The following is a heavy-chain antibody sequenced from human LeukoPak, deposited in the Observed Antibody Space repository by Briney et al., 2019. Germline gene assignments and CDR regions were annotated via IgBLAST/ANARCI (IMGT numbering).Heavy chain of an antibody. D-gene: IGHD1-1*01. Sequence: ASVKVSCKASGYTFTSYYMHWVRQAPGQGLERMGIINPSGGSTSYAQKFQGRVTMTRDMSTSTVYMELSSLRSEDTAVYYCARVWKYNWNDSGFDPWGQGTLVTVSS. CDR2: INPSGGST. J-gene: IGHJ5*02. CDR1: GYTFTSYY. CDR3: ARVWKYNWNDSGFDP. V-gene: IGHV1-46*01.